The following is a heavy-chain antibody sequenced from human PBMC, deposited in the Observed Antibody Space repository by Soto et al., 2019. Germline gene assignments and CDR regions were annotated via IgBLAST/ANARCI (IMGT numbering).Heavy chain of an antibody. CDR3: ARGTPITMVRGVIKSYYYYYMDV. D-gene: IGHD3-10*01. CDR2: INHSGST. V-gene: IGHV4-34*01. Sequence: QVQLQQWGAGLLKPSETLSLTCAVYGGSFSGYYWSWIRQPPGKGLEWIGEINHSGSTNYNPSLKSRVTISVDTSKNQFSLKLSSVTAADTAVYHCARGTPITMVRGVIKSYYYYYMDVWGKGTTVTVSS. J-gene: IGHJ6*03. CDR1: GGSFSGYY.